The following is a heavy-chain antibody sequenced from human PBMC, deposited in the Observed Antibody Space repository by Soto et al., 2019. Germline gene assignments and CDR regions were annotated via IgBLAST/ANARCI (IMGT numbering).Heavy chain of an antibody. V-gene: IGHV4-31*03. CDR1: GGSISSGGYY. CDR3: ARASWVGARRQYFDL. D-gene: IGHD1-26*01. CDR2: IYYSGST. Sequence: PSETLALTCTVSGGSISSGGYYWSWIRQHPGKGLEWIGYIYYSGSTYYNPSLKSRVTISVDTSKNQFSLKLSSVTAADTAVYYCARASWVGARRQYFDLWGRGTLVTVAS. J-gene: IGHJ2*01.